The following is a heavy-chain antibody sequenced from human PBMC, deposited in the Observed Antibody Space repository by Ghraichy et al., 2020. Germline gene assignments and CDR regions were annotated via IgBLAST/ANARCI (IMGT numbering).Heavy chain of an antibody. CDR3: ARDYGGNVD. D-gene: IGHD4-23*01. V-gene: IGHV3-74*01. Sequence: GGSLRLSCAASGFTFSSYWMHWVRQAPGKGLVWLSRINGDGSSASYADSVKGRFTISRDNAKNTLYLQMNSLRAEDTAVYYCARDYGGNVDWGQGTLVTVSS. J-gene: IGHJ4*02. CDR2: INGDGSSA. CDR1: GFTFSSYW.